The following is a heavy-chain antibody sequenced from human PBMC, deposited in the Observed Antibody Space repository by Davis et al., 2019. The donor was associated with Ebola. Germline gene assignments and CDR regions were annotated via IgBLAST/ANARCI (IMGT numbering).Heavy chain of an antibody. J-gene: IGHJ5*02. V-gene: IGHV3-33*08. CDR3: ARDPDTSGYYSWFDP. D-gene: IGHD3-22*01. CDR1: GFTFSSFG. Sequence: GESLKISCAASGFTFSSFGMHWVRQAPGKGLEWVAGIWNHGNDYVYADSVRGRFTISRDNSKNTLYLQMNSLRVEDTAVYYCARDPDTSGYYSWFDPWGQGTLVTVSS. CDR2: IWNHGNDY.